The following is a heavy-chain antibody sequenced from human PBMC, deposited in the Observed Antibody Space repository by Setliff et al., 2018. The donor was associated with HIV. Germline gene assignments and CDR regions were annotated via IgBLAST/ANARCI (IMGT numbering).Heavy chain of an antibody. J-gene: IGHJ4*02. V-gene: IGHV3-21*04. CDR2: ISTSSGYI. CDR3: ARDGHLYGQPFDY. D-gene: IGHD3-10*01. Sequence: PGGFLRLSCEASGFPFSTYTMKWVRQAPGTGLEWVSSISTSSGYIYYADSVKGRFTISRDNTKNSLHLQLDSLSAEDAAVYFCARDGHLYGQPFDYWGQGALVTVSS. CDR1: GFPFSTYT.